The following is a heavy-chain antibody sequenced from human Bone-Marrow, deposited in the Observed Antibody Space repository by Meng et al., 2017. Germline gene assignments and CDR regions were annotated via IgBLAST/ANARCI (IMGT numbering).Heavy chain of an antibody. V-gene: IGHV1-3*01. CDR3: ARLGSSFDY. CDR2: INAGNGNT. J-gene: IGHJ4*02. CDR1: GYTFTSYA. D-gene: IGHD2-2*01. Sequence: QVQLGQSGAEVRKPGAALKVSCKASGYTFTSYAMHWVRQAPGQRLEWMGWINAGNGNTKYSQKFQGRVTITRDTSASTAYMELSSLRSEDTAVYYCARLGSSFDYWGQGTLVTVSS.